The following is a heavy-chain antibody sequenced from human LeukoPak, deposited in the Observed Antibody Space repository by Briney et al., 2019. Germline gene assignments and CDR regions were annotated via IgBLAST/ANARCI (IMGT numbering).Heavy chain of an antibody. CDR1: GGSISTSIFY. V-gene: IGHV4-61*01. CDR2: ISYSGST. J-gene: IGHJ5*02. Sequence: SETLSLTCTVSGGSISTSIFYWNWIRQHPGKGLEWIGYISYSGSTNYNPSLKSRITISVDTSKNQFSLKLSSVTAADTAVYYCARSGVTALSWVDPWGQGTLVTVSS. D-gene: IGHD2-21*02. CDR3: ARSGVTALSWVDP.